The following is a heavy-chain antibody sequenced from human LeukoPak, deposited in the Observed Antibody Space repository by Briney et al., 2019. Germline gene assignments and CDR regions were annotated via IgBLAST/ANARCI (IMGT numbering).Heavy chain of an antibody. V-gene: IGHV4-59*01. CDR1: DGSISSYF. Sequence: PSETLSLTCNVSDGSISSYFWSWIRQPPGKGLEWIGHIYYSGSTNYNPSLKSRVTISVDTSKNQFSLQLRSVTAADTAVYYCTRDGGYNSGWPYFAYWGQGTLVPVSS. D-gene: IGHD6-19*01. J-gene: IGHJ4*02. CDR3: TRDGGYNSGWPYFAY. CDR2: IYYSGST.